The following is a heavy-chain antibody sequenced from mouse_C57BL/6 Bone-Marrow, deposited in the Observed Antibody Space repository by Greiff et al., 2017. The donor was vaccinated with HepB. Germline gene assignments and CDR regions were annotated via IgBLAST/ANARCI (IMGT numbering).Heavy chain of an antibody. Sequence: VQLQQSGAELVRPGASVKLSCTASGFNIKDDYMHWVKQRPEQGLEWIGWIDPENGDTEYASKFQGKATITADTSSNTAYLQLSSLTSEDTAVDYCTSTLIDYWGQGTSVTVSS. V-gene: IGHV14-4*01. CDR1: GFNIKDDY. J-gene: IGHJ4*01. D-gene: IGHD2-1*01. CDR2: IDPENGDT. CDR3: TSTLIDY.